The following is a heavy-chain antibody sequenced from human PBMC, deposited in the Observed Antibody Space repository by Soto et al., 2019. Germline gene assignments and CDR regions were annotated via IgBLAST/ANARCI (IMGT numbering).Heavy chain of an antibody. CDR3: ARGFCSSSTSCAKALVDY. CDR1: GVSFSGYY. Sequence: GPGPRGSSETLSLTCAVYGVSFSGYYWSWIRQPPGKXXELIGXINHGGSTNXNPSLKSRVTISVDTSKNQLALNLSSVTAADTAVYYCARGFCSSSTSCAKALVDYWGQGTLVTSPQ. CDR2: INHGGST. V-gene: IGHV4-34*01. J-gene: IGHJ4*02. D-gene: IGHD2-2*01.